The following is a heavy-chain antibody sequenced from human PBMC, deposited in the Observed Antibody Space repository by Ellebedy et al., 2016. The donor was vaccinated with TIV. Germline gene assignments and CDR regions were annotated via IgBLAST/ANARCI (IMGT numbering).Heavy chain of an antibody. J-gene: IGHJ3*02. V-gene: IGHV1-18*04. CDR2: ISAYNGNT. CDR1: GYTFTSYG. Sequence: AASVKVSCKASGYTFTSYGISWVRQAPGQGLEWMGWISAYNGNTYYAQKLQGRVTMSTDTSTSTAYMELRSLRSDDPAVYYCAREDSATFDIWGQGTMVTVSS. D-gene: IGHD6-25*01. CDR3: AREDSATFDI.